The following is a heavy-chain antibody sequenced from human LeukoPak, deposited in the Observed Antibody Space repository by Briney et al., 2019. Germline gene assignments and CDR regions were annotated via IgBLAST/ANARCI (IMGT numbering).Heavy chain of an antibody. D-gene: IGHD3-10*01. J-gene: IGHJ3*02. CDR3: ARRGGSADAFDI. Sequence: SGTLSLTCAVSGGSISSGGYSWSWIRQPPGKGLEWIGYIYHSGSTYYNPSLKSRVTISVDRSKNQFSLKLSSVTAADTAVYYCARRGGSADAFDIWGQGTMVTVSS. CDR2: IYHSGST. V-gene: IGHV4-30-2*01. CDR1: GGSISSGGYS.